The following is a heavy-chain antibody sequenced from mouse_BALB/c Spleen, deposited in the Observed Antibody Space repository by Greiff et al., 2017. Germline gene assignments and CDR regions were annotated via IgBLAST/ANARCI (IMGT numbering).Heavy chain of an antibody. CDR2: IDPSDSET. D-gene: IGHD2-4*01. V-gene: IGHV1-61*01. CDR3: ESCMITTRWYFDV. J-gene: IGHJ1*01. CDR1: GYTFTSYW. Sequence: QVQLQQPGAELVRPGASVKLSCKASGYTFTSYWMNWVKQRPGQGLEWIGMIDPSDSETHYNQKFKDKATLTVDKSSSTAYMQLSSLTSEDSAVYYCESCMITTRWYFDVWGAGTTVTVSS.